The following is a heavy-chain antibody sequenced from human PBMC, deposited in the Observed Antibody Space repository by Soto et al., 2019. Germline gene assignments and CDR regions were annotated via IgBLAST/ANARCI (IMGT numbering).Heavy chain of an antibody. V-gene: IGHV1-18*01. Sequence: ASVKVSCKASGYTFTSYGISWVRQAPGQGLEWMGWISAYNGNTNYAQKLQDRVTMTTDTSTSTAYMELRSLRSDDTAVYYCARAGIAARRGGLGFDYWGQGTLVTVSS. CDR3: ARAGIAARRGGLGFDY. CDR2: ISAYNGNT. D-gene: IGHD6-6*01. CDR1: GYTFTSYG. J-gene: IGHJ4*02.